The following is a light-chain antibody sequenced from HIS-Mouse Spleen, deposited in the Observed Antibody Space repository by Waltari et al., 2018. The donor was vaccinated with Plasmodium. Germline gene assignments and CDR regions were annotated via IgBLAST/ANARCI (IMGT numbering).Light chain of an antibody. V-gene: IGLV2-8*01. CDR3: SSYAGSNNLV. CDR2: GIS. J-gene: IGLJ2*01. CDR1: RSDVGGYKL. Sequence: QSALTQPPSASGSPGQSVTISCTGTRSDVGGYKLVSWYQQHPAKAPKLMIYGISKRPSGVPDRFSGSKSGNTASLTVSGLQAEDEADYYCSSYAGSNNLVFGGGTKLTVL.